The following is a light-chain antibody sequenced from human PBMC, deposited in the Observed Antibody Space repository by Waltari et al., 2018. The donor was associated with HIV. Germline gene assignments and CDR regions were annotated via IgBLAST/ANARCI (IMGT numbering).Light chain of an antibody. Sequence: IQMTQSPSALSASVGDTVTITCRANQKISRYLNWYQKKVGEAPKLLVYGASSLQSGVPARFRGSGSGSEYFLSISSLKSDDFATYFCQQSYGAPFTFG. V-gene: IGKV1-39*01. CDR1: QKISRY. CDR3: QQSYGAPFT. CDR2: GAS. J-gene: IGKJ5*01.